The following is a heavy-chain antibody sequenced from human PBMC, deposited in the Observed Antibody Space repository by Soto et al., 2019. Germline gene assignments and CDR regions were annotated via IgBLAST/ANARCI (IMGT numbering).Heavy chain of an antibody. D-gene: IGHD3-10*01. CDR3: ARINPDPRVYPFDS. CDR2: IYYNGNT. CDR1: NGSISNYY. V-gene: IGHV4-59*01. J-gene: IGHJ4*02. Sequence: SETLSLSCTVSNGSISNYYCCLFRHPPGNGLEWIGYIYYNGNTKLNPSFRSRVSTSIDTSKNQISLKLSSVNAADTAVYYCARINPDPRVYPFDSWGQGTLVTVS.